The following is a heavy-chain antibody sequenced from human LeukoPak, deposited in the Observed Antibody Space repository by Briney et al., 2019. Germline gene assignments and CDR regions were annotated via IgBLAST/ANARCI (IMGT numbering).Heavy chain of an antibody. CDR3: ARALGRWLQIRPGYFDY. Sequence: GGSLRLSCAASGFTFSDYYMSWIRQAPGKGLERVSYISSSGSTIYYADSVKGRFTISRDNAKNSLYLQMNSLRAEDTAVYYCARALGRWLQIRPGYFDYWGQGTLVTVSS. CDR1: GFTFSDYY. V-gene: IGHV3-11*01. D-gene: IGHD5-24*01. CDR2: ISSSGSTI. J-gene: IGHJ4*02.